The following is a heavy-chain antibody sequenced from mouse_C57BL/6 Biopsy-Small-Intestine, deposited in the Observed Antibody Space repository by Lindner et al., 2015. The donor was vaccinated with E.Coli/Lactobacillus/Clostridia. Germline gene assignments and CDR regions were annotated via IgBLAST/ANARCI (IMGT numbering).Heavy chain of an antibody. Sequence: SVKVSCKASEYTFTSYYIHWVRQAPGQGLEWMGIISPTGGSPSYAQKFQGRVTLTRDTSTSTVYMEVSSLRPEDTALYYCAGDSYDAFDIWGQGTMVTVSS. D-gene: IGHD2-10*01. V-gene: IGHV1-64*01. CDR3: AGDSYDAFDI. CDR2: ISPTGGSP. J-gene: IGHJ3*01. CDR1: EYTFTSYY.